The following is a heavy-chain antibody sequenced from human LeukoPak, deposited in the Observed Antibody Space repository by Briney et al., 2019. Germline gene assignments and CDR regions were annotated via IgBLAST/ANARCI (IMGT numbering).Heavy chain of an antibody. V-gene: IGHV1-69*06. Sequence: SVKVSCKASGGTFSSYAISWVRQAPGQGLEWMGGIIPIFGTANYAQKFQGRVTITADKSTSTAYMELSSLRSEDTAVYYCARVRQQLSRKYYYYYMDVWGKGTTVTVSS. CDR3: ARVRQQLSRKYYYYYMDV. D-gene: IGHD6-13*01. CDR1: GGTFSSYA. J-gene: IGHJ6*03. CDR2: IIPIFGTA.